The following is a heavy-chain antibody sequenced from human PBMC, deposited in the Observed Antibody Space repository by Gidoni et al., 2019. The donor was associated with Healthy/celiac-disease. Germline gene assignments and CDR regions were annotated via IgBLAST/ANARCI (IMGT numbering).Heavy chain of an antibody. V-gene: IGHV3-9*01. D-gene: IGHD6-13*01. CDR3: AKDIAAAGYAFDI. CDR2: ISWNSGSI. Sequence: EVQLVESGGGLVQPGRSRRLSCAVPGFPFDDYAMHWVRQAPGKGLEWVSGISWNSGSIGYADSVKGRFTISRDNAKNSLYLQMNSLRAEDTALYYCAKDIAAAGYAFDIWGQGTMVTVSS. CDR1: GFPFDDYA. J-gene: IGHJ3*02.